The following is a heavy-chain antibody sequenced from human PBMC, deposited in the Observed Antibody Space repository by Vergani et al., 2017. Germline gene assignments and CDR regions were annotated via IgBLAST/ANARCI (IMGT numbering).Heavy chain of an antibody. CDR3: ARILAVAGTIDY. CDR2: IYYSGST. V-gene: IGHV4-59*01. CDR1: GGSISSYY. Sequence: QVQLQESGPGLVKPSETLSLTCTVSGGSISSYYWSWIRQPPGKGLEWIGYIYYSGSTNYNPSLKSLVTISVDTSKNQFSLKLSSVTAADTAVYYCARILAVAGTIDYWGQGTLVTVSS. D-gene: IGHD6-19*01. J-gene: IGHJ4*02.